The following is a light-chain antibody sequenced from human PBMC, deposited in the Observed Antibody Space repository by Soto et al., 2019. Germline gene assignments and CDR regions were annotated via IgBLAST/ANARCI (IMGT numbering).Light chain of an antibody. CDR3: QQYNIWPLT. V-gene: IGKV1-5*01. CDR2: DVS. Sequence: DIQMTQSPSTLSASVGDRVTITCRASQSIGDSLAWYQQKPGKAPYLLISDVSSLERGVPSRFSGSGSGTEFTLTISSMQPDDFAVYYCQQYNIWPLTFGGGTKVEIK. J-gene: IGKJ4*01. CDR1: QSIGDS.